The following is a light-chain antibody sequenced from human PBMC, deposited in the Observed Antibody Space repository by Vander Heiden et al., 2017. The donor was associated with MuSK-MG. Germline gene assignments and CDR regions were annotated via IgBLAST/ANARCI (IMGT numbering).Light chain of an antibody. Sequence: PGTLSLSPGARSTLSCRASQSIIGSYLAWYQQKPGQAPRLLIYGATSSATGIPDRFSGSGSGTAFTLTISRLEPDDYAVYYCQQYDTFGGGTKVEMK. V-gene: IGKV3-20*01. CDR2: GAT. J-gene: IGKJ4*01. CDR3: QQYDT. CDR1: QSIIGSY.